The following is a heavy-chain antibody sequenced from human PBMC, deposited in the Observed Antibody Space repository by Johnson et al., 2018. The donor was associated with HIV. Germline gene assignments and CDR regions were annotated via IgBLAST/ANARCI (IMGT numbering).Heavy chain of an antibody. Sequence: QMLLVESGGGVVQPERSLRLSCAASGFSFSNYAIHWVRQAPGKGLECVAAISYDGGTTYYSDSVKGRFTISRDNSKNTLYLQMGSLRAEDMAVYYWARASGEWDAFDIWGQGTMVTVSS. D-gene: IGHD3-10*01. CDR3: ARASGEWDAFDI. CDR1: GFSFSNYA. J-gene: IGHJ3*02. V-gene: IGHV3-30*14. CDR2: ISYDGGTT.